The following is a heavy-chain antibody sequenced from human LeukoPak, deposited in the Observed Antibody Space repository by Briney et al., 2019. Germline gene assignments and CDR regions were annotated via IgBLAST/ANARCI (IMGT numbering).Heavy chain of an antibody. V-gene: IGHV1-69*05. CDR2: IIPIFGRA. D-gene: IGHD3-22*01. Sequence: ASVKVSCKASGVTFSSYAISWVRQAPGQGLEWMGRIIPIFGRANYAQKFQGRVTITTDESTSTAYMELSSLRSEDTAVYYCARDRPFPYYYDSSGYYSPAPYYYYYMDVWGKGTTVTVSS. CDR1: GVTFSSYA. CDR3: ARDRPFPYYYDSSGYYSPAPYYYYYMDV. J-gene: IGHJ6*03.